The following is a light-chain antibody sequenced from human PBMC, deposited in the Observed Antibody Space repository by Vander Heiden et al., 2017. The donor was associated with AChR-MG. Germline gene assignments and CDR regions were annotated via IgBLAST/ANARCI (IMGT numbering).Light chain of an antibody. CDR2: GKD. J-gene: IGLJ2*01. CDR1: SLRTYY. Sequence: SSELTQDAAVSVALGQTVRITCQGDSLRTYYASWYQRKPGQAPVLVIYGKDNQPSGIPDRFSGSSSGNTAALTITGAQAEDEADYYCNSRDSSGNHVVFGGGTKLTVL. CDR3: NSRDSSGNHVV. V-gene: IGLV3-19*01.